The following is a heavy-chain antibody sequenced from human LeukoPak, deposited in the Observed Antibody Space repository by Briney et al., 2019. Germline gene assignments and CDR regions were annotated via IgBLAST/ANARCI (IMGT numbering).Heavy chain of an antibody. CDR2: FHYSGTT. J-gene: IGHJ6*02. CDR1: GGSIRSYY. V-gene: IGHV4-59*08. CDR3: ARHGPIRYYYYYGMDV. Sequence: ETLSLTCTVSGGSIRSYYWSWIRQPPGKGLGWIGYFHYSGTTSYNPSLKSRVTLSVDTSKNQFSLKFHSVTAADTAVYYCARHGPIRYYYYYGMDVWGQGTTVTVSS.